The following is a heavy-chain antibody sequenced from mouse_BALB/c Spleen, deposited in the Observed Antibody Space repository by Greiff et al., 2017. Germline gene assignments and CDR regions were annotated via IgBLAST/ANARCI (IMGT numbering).Heavy chain of an antibody. CDR1: GFTFSSYG. Sequence: DVMLVESGGGLVQPGGSLKLSCAASGFTFSSYGMSWVRQTPDKRLELVATINSNGGSTYYPDSVKGRFTISRDNAKNTLYLQMSSLKSEDTAMYYGERGGDYYGSSYGRYFDYWGQGTTLTGSS. J-gene: IGHJ2*01. CDR2: INSNGGST. V-gene: IGHV5-6-3*01. CDR3: ERGGDYYGSSYGRYFDY. D-gene: IGHD1-1*01.